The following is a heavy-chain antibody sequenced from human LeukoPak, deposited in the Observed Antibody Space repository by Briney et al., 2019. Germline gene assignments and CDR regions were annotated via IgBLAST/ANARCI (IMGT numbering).Heavy chain of an antibody. J-gene: IGHJ4*02. CDR2: IYPRDSDT. V-gene: IGHV5-51*01. D-gene: IGHD6-19*01. CDR1: GYSFTTYW. CDR3: ARLRGVAVAAPGGY. Sequence: GESLKISCKGSGYSFTTYWIAWVRQMPGKGLEWMGIIYPRDSDTRYSPSFRGQVTISADKSISTAYLQWSSLKASDTAMYYCARLRGVAVAAPGGYWGQGTLVTVSS.